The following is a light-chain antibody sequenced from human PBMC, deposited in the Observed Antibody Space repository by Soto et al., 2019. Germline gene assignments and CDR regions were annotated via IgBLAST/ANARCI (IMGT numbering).Light chain of an antibody. CDR2: KAS. CDR3: QPYNSYSRTWT. V-gene: IGKV1-5*03. CDR1: QGISSW. J-gene: IGKJ1*01. Sequence: QMTQSPSTLSASVGDRVTITCRASQGISSWLAWYQQKPGKAPKLLIYKASSLESGVPSRFSGSGSGTEFTLTISSLQPDDFTTYYCQPYNSYSRTWTFGQGTKVDIK.